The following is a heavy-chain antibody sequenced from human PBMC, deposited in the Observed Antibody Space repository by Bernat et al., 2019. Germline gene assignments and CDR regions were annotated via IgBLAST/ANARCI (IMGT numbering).Heavy chain of an antibody. CDR2: ITSTSSII. CDR3: AGGYGSSYRYYYMDV. V-gene: IGHV3-48*02. Sequence: EVQLVESGGVLVQPGGSLRLSCAASGFTFSSYRMNWVRQAPGKGLEWVSYITSTSSIIYYADSVKGRFTVSRDNAKNSLFLQMNSLRDEDTAVYYCAGGYGSSYRYYYMDVWGKGTTVTVSS. CDR1: GFTFSSYR. J-gene: IGHJ6*03. D-gene: IGHD6-13*01.